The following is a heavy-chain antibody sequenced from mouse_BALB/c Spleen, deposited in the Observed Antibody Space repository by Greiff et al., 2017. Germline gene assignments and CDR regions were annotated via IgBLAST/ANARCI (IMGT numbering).Heavy chain of an antibody. D-gene: IGHD3-1*01. CDR2: ISNLAYSI. Sequence: EVNVVESGGGLVQPGGSRKLSCAASGFTFSDYGMAWVRQAPGKGPEWVAFISNLAYSIYYADTVTGRFTISRENAKNTLYLEMSSLRSEDTAMYYCARDREGWYFDVWGAGTTVTVSS. J-gene: IGHJ1*01. V-gene: IGHV5-15*02. CDR1: GFTFSDYG. CDR3: ARDREGWYFDV.